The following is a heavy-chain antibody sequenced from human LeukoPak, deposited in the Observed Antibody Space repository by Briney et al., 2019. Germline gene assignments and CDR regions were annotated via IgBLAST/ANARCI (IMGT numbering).Heavy chain of an antibody. CDR2: IYYSGST. CDR1: GGSISSGGYY. Sequence: PSETLSLTCTVSGGSISSGGYYWSWIRQHPGKGLEWIGYIYYSGSTYHNPSLKSRVTISVDTSKNQFSLKLSSVTAADTAVYYCARVYYYGSGSYPYYFDYWGQGTLVTVSS. J-gene: IGHJ4*02. D-gene: IGHD3-10*01. CDR3: ARVYYYGSGSYPYYFDY. V-gene: IGHV4-31*03.